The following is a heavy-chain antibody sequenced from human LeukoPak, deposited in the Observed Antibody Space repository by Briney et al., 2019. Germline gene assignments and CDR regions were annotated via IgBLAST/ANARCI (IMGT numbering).Heavy chain of an antibody. D-gene: IGHD3-22*01. CDR1: GYSFTSYW. CDR3: ATGGFAKWLPPSKYYYYGMDV. V-gene: IGHV5-51*01. CDR2: IYPGDSDT. Sequence: GESLKISCKGSGYSFTSYWIGWVRQMPGKGLEWMGIIYPGDSDTRYSPSFQGQVTISADKSISTAYLQWSSLKASDTAMYYCATGGFAKWLPPSKYYYYGMDVWGQGTTVTVSS. J-gene: IGHJ6*02.